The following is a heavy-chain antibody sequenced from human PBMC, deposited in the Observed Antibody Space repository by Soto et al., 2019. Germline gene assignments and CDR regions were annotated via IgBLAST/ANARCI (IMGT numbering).Heavy chain of an antibody. CDR1: GFTFSSYA. J-gene: IGHJ5*02. D-gene: IGHD6-19*01. CDR2: ISGSGSST. CDR3: AKDRPLGYRSGWVGLGWFSP. Sequence: EVQLLESGGGLVQPGGSLRLSCAASGFTFSSYAMSWVRQAPGKGLEWVSAISGSGSSTYYADSVKGRFTISRDNSNDPLYLQMNSLSAEDTAVYYCAKDRPLGYRSGWVGLGWFSPWGQGTLVTVCS. V-gene: IGHV3-23*01.